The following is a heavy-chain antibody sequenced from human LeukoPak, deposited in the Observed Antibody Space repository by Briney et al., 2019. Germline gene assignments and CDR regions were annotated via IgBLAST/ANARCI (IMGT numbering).Heavy chain of an antibody. Sequence: SETLSLTCTVSGGSISSSSYYWGWIRQPPGKGLEWIGSIYYSGSTYYNPSLKSRVTISVDTSKNQFSLKLSSVTAADTAVYYCAKAADYGDFPGDNWFDPWGQGTLVTVSS. J-gene: IGHJ5*02. D-gene: IGHD4-17*01. CDR2: IYYSGST. CDR3: AKAADYGDFPGDNWFDP. V-gene: IGHV4-39*07. CDR1: GGSISSSSYY.